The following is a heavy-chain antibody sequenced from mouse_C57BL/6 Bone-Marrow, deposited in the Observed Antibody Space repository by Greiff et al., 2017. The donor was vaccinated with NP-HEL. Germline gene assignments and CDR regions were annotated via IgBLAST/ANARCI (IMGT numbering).Heavy chain of an antibody. Sequence: EVMLVESGGGLVQPGGSLKLSCAASGFTFSDYYMYWVRQTPEKRLEWVAYISNGGGSTYYPDTVKGRFTISRDNAKNTLYLQMSRLKSEDTAMYYCARPSYYSNYVGWYFDVWGTGTTVTVSS. CDR1: GFTFSDYY. D-gene: IGHD2-5*01. CDR3: ARPSYYSNYVGWYFDV. CDR2: ISNGGGST. J-gene: IGHJ1*03. V-gene: IGHV5-12*01.